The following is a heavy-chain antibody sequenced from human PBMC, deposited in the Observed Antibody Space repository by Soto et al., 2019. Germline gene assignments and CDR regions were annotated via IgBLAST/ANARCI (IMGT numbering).Heavy chain of an antibody. CDR2: IQDSGNT. Sequence: QVQLQESGPGLVKASETLSLTCTVSAGSLSDYYWSWIRQTPGKGLQWIGYIQDSGNTNYNPSLRSLVTISVDTSKNQFSLSLTSVTAADTAVYYCAREGFGLVGCYYFYMDVWGKGTTVTVSS. J-gene: IGHJ6*03. V-gene: IGHV4-59*01. D-gene: IGHD3-10*01. CDR3: AREGFGLVGCYYFYMDV. CDR1: AGSLSDYY.